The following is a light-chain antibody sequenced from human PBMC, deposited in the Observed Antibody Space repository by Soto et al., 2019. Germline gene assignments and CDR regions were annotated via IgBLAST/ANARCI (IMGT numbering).Light chain of an antibody. CDR1: QGISNY. V-gene: IGKV1-27*01. Sequence: DIQMTQSPSSLSASVGDRATITCRASQGISNYLACYQQKPGKVPKLLLYSASTFQSRVPSRFSGSGSGTDFTPTISILQTEDVAAYYCQKYNSAPFTFGTGPKVYIK. CDR3: QKYNSAPFT. CDR2: SAS. J-gene: IGKJ3*01.